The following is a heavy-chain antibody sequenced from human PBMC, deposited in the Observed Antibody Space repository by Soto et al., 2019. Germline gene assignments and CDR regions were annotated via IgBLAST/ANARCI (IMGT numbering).Heavy chain of an antibody. Sequence: SETLSLTCTVSGGPINNYYWSWIRQSPGRGLEYIGYIFYNGSTNYNPSLKSRVSISVDTSKSQFSLRLSSVSAADTAVYYCGRLRMYTFGTYYRFIDYWGQGTLVTVSS. J-gene: IGHJ4*02. D-gene: IGHD3-10*01. CDR2: IFYNGST. CDR1: GGPINNYY. V-gene: IGHV4-59*01. CDR3: GRLRMYTFGTYYRFIDY.